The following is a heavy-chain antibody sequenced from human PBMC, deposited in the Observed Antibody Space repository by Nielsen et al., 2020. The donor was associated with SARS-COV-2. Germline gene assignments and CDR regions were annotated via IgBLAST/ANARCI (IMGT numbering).Heavy chain of an antibody. J-gene: IGHJ6*02. CDR3: ASGGVTTNKNPYYYYGMDV. CDR2: INPSGGST. Sequence: ASVKVSCKASGGTFSSYAISWVRQAPGQGLEWMGIINPSGGSTSYAQKFQGRVTMTRDTSTSTVYMELSSLRSEDTAVYYCASGGVTTNKNPYYYYGMDVWGQGTTVTVSS. V-gene: IGHV1-46*01. D-gene: IGHD4-17*01. CDR1: GGTFSSYA.